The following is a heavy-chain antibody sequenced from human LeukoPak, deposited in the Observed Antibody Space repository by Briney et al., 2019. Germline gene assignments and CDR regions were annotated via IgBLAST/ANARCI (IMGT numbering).Heavy chain of an antibody. CDR2: ISSSSSYI. CDR3: AKEGIVGATKGGYYFDY. Sequence: PGGSLRLSCAASGFTFSSYSMNWVRQAPGKGLEWVSSISSSSSYIYYADSVKGRFTISRDNAKNSLYLQMNSLRAEDTAVYYCAKEGIVGATKGGYYFDYWGQGTLVTVSS. CDR1: GFTFSSYS. V-gene: IGHV3-21*01. J-gene: IGHJ4*02. D-gene: IGHD1-26*01.